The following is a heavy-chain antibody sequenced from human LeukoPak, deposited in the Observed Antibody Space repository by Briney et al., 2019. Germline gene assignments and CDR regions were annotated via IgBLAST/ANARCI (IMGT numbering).Heavy chain of an antibody. J-gene: IGHJ4*02. V-gene: IGHV4-4*07. CDR1: GGSLNSYY. Sequence: SETLSLTCTVSGGSLNSYYRGWMGQPAGKGLEWIGRIYTTGTTSYNPSLKSRVTISVDTSKNQFYLKLTSVTAADTAMYYCARAGYSLSYYSLDYWGQGSLVTVSS. CDR2: IYTTGTT. CDR3: ARAGYSLSYYSLDY. D-gene: IGHD1-26*01.